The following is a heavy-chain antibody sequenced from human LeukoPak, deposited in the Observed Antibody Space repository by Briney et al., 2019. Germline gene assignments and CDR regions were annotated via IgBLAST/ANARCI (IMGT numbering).Heavy chain of an antibody. CDR1: GGSISSSSYY. J-gene: IGHJ6*03. Sequence: SETLSLTCTVSGGSISSSSYYWGWIRQPPGKGLEWIGSIYYSGSTYYNPSLKSRVTISVDTSKNQFSLKLSSVTAADTAVYYCARVISPAAMWGYYYYYMDVWGKGTTVTVSS. CDR3: ARVISPAAMWGYYYYYMDV. V-gene: IGHV4-39*07. D-gene: IGHD2-2*01. CDR2: IYYSGST.